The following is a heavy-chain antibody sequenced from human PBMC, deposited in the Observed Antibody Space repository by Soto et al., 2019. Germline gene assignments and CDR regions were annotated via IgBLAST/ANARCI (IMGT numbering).Heavy chain of an antibody. CDR2: VFYTGST. CDR1: GGSISSYY. J-gene: IGHJ4*02. D-gene: IGHD6-19*01. Sequence: SETLSLTCRVSGGSISSYYWSWIRQPPGKGLEWIGYVFYTGSTNYNPSLKSRVTISVDTSKNQFSLKLSSVTAADTAVYYCAARAGSPSYYFASWGQGP. CDR3: AARAGSPSYYFAS. V-gene: IGHV4-59*01.